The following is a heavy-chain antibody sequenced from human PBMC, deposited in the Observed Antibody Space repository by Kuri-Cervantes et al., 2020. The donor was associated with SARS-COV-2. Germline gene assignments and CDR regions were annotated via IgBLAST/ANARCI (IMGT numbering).Heavy chain of an antibody. CDR3: ARDGAARRLYMDV. D-gene: IGHD6-6*01. Sequence: GESLKISCAVSGYSISSGYYWGWIRQPPGKGLEWVSSISSSSSSYIYYADSVKGRFTISRDNAKNSLYLQMNSLRAEDTAVYYCARDGAARRLYMDVWGKGTTVTVSS. J-gene: IGHJ6*03. V-gene: IGHV3-21*01. CDR1: GYSISSGYY. CDR2: ISSSSSSYI.